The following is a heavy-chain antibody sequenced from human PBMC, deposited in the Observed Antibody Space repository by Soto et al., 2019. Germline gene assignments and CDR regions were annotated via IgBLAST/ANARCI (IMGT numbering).Heavy chain of an antibody. CDR1: GTFIRRYY. V-gene: IGHV4-59*01. CDR3: PRYTSYALAS. CDR2: IHYSGTT. J-gene: IGHJ1*01. Sequence: SENLPHTYTVSGTFIRRYYWSGCRQPPGKGMEWIANIHYSGTTNYNPSLASRVTLSVDTSKNQFSLKMTSVTAADRAMHLYPRYTSYALASWGRGTLVT. D-gene: IGHD2-2*01.